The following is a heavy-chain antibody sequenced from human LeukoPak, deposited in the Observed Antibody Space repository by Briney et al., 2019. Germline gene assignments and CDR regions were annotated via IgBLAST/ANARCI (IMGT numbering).Heavy chain of an antibody. CDR1: GFTVSSNY. J-gene: IGHJ3*02. Sequence: GGSLRLSCAASGFTVSSNYMNWVRQAPGKGLEWVSVIYSGGSTYYADSVKGRFTSSRDNSKNTLYFQMNSLRAEDTAVYYCARDRGYSRAFDIWGQGTMVTVSS. D-gene: IGHD2-21*01. CDR2: IYSGGST. V-gene: IGHV3-66*01. CDR3: ARDRGYSRAFDI.